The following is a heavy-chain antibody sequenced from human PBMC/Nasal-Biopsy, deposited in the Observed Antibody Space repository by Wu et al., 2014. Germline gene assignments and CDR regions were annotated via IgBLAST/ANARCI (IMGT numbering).Heavy chain of an antibody. CDR2: IHGESRET. Sequence: LRLSCAASGVHLQQLLDALGPPSSGEGLVWVARIHGESRETTYADSVKGRFTVSRDNAKNTLSLQMNSLRADDTALYYCVRGWMVGGITEVMFEYWGQGALVTVSS. CDR1: GVHLQQLL. J-gene: IGHJ4*02. V-gene: IGHV3-74*03. D-gene: IGHD1-26*01. CDR3: VRGWMVGGITEVMFEY.